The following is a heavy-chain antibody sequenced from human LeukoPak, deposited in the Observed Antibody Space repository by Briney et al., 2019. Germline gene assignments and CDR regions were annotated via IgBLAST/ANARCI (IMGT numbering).Heavy chain of an antibody. V-gene: IGHV3-48*01. CDR1: GFMFSRYS. D-gene: IGHD3-9*01. J-gene: IGHJ4*02. CDR2: ISGSSTSI. Sequence: GGSLRLSCAASGFMFSRYSMNWVRQAPGKGLEWVSYISGSSTSIFYVDSVKGRFTITRDNAKNSLYLQMNSLRAEDTAVYYCAREGLLSFDYWGQGTLVTVS. CDR3: AREGLLSFDY.